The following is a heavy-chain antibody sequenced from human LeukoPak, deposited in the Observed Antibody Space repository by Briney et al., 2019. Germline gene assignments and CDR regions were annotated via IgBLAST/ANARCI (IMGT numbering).Heavy chain of an antibody. CDR3: ARDWSSSSWSGDY. Sequence: ASVKVSCKASGYTFTGYYMHWVRQAPGQGLEWMGWINPNSGGTNYAQKLQGRVTMTTDTSTSTAYMELRSLRSGDTAVYYCARDWSSSSWSGDYWGQGTLVTVAS. CDR1: GYTFTGYY. CDR2: INPNSGGT. J-gene: IGHJ4*02. V-gene: IGHV1-2*02. D-gene: IGHD6-13*01.